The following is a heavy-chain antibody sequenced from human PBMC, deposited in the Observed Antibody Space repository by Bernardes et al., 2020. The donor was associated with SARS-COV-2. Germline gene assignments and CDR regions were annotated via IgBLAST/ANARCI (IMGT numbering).Heavy chain of an antibody. CDR1: GFNFRDYA. Sequence: GGSLRLSCTASGFNFRDYAMSWFRQAPGKGLEWVGIIGSIASGGTTAYAASVKGRFTISRSDSKRIAYLQMNSLRAEDTAVYYCAKDGEHYYDSSGYQPYFDYWGQGTLVTVSS. CDR3: AKDGEHYYDSSGYQPYFDY. J-gene: IGHJ4*02. CDR2: IGSIASGGTT. V-gene: IGHV3-49*03. D-gene: IGHD3-22*01.